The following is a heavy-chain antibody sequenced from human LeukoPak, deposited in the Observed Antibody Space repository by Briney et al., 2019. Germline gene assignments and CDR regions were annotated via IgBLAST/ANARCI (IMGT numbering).Heavy chain of an antibody. V-gene: IGHV3-30*02. Sequence: PGGSLRLSCAASGFTFSSYGMHWVRQAPGKGLEWVAFIRYDGSNKYYADSVKGRFTISRDNSKNTLYLKMNSLRAEATAVYYCAKASVGATDYYYYYMDVWGKGTTVTVSS. D-gene: IGHD1-26*01. CDR1: GFTFSSYG. J-gene: IGHJ6*03. CDR2: IRYDGSNK. CDR3: AKASVGATDYYYYYMDV.